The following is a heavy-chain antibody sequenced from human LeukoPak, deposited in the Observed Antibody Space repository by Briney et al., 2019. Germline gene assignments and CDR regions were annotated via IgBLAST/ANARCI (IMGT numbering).Heavy chain of an antibody. J-gene: IGHJ4*02. CDR3: AKDFVVVPGLVNYFAS. D-gene: IGHD2-2*01. CDR2: ICGRGGDT. V-gene: IGHV3-23*01. Sequence: GGSLRLSCSASGFTFSSYSMNWVRQAPGKGLEGVAVICGRGGDTYYADSVKGRFTISRDNSKNRLYLRMNSLRAEDTALYYCAKDFVVVPGLVNYFASWGQGPLVTVSS. CDR1: GFTFSSYS.